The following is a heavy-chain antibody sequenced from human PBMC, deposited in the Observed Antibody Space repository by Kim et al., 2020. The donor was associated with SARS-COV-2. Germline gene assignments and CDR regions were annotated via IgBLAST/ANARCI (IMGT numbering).Heavy chain of an antibody. CDR2: FWHDGRNK. J-gene: IGHJ4*02. CDR1: GFTVSRYG. CDR3: ARDIYRSGWPLNE. Sequence: GGSLRLSCVASGFTVSRYGIHWVRQAPGKGLEGVAVFWHDGRNKYYADSVKGRFILSSDNSKDTLYLQMNSLRLDDTAVYYCARDIYRSGWPLNEWGQGTLVTVSS. D-gene: IGHD6-19*01. V-gene: IGHV3-33*01.